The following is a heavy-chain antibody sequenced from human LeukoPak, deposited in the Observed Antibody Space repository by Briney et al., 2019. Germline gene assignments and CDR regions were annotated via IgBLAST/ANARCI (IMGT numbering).Heavy chain of an antibody. Sequence: GGSLRLSCAASGFTFSSYGMHWVRQAPGRGLEWVAVIWYDGGNKYYADSVKGRFAISRDTSTNTLSLQMNSLRAEDTAVYFCARRTGDTRFCSRFSCFLPDYWGQGTLVTVSS. J-gene: IGHJ4*02. CDR1: GFTFSSYG. V-gene: IGHV3-33*01. D-gene: IGHD2-2*01. CDR3: ARRTGDTRFCSRFSCFLPDY. CDR2: IWYDGGNK.